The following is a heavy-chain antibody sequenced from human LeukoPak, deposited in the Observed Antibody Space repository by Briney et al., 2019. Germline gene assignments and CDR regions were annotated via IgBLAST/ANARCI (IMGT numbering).Heavy chain of an antibody. V-gene: IGHV3-23*01. CDR1: GFTFNRYA. CDR2: ISGSGGST. CDR3: AKVIYGSGGGPFDI. J-gene: IGHJ3*02. D-gene: IGHD3-10*01. Sequence: GGSLRLSCAASGFTFNRYAMSWVRQAPGKGLEWVSAISGSGGSTYYADSVKGRFTISRDNSKNTLYLQMNSLRAEDTAVYYCAKVIYGSGGGPFDIWGQGTMVTVSS.